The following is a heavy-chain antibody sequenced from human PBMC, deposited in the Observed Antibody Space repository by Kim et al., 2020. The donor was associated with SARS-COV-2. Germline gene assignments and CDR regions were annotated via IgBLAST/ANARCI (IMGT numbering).Heavy chain of an antibody. CDR1: GGSLSSSSYY. J-gene: IGHJ2*01. D-gene: IGHD6-19*01. Sequence: SETLSLTCTVSGGSLSSSSYYWGWIRQPPGMGREWIGTAYYIGNTYYNPSLNSRVTISVDTSKNQFPLKLGSVTAADTAVYYCASPQRYSSGWYF. V-gene: IGHV4-39*01. CDR2: AYYIGNT. CDR3: ASPQRYSSGWYF.